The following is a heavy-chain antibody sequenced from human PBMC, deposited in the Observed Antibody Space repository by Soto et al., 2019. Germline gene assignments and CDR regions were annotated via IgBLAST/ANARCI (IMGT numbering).Heavy chain of an antibody. V-gene: IGHV4-38-2*01. J-gene: IGHJ5*02. CDR2: IYHSGST. D-gene: IGHD4-4*01. CDR1: GYSISTGFN. CDR3: AHIRDYNHYGYFDP. Sequence: SETLSLTCAVSGYSISTGFNWAWIRQPPGKGLEWIGSIYHSGSTYYNLSLKSRVTISSDASKNQISLKLSSVTAADTAIYYCAHIRDYNHYGYFDPWGPGSLVTVSS.